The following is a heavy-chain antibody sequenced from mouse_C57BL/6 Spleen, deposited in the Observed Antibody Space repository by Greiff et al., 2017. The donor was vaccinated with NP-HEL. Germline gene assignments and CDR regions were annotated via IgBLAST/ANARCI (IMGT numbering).Heavy chain of an antibody. V-gene: IGHV5-4*01. CDR2: ISDGGSYT. J-gene: IGHJ4*01. Sequence: EVHLVESGGGLVKPGGSLKLSCAASGFTFSSYAMSWVRQTPEKRLEWVATISDGGSYTYYPDNVKGRFTISRDNAKNNLYLQMSHLKSEDTAMYYCARDEDYGSTMDYWGQGTSVTVSS. D-gene: IGHD1-1*01. CDR1: GFTFSSYA. CDR3: ARDEDYGSTMDY.